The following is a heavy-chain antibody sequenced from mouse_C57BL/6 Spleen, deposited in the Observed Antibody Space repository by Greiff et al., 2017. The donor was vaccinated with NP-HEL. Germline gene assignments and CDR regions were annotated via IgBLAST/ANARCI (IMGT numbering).Heavy chain of an antibody. V-gene: IGHV3-6*01. J-gene: IGHJ2*01. CDR2: ISYDGSN. CDR3: AGTGRYFDY. CDR1: GYSITSGYY. D-gene: IGHD4-1*01. Sequence: ESGPGLVKPSQSLPLTCSVTGYSITSGYYWNWIRQFPGNKLEWMGYISYDGSNNYNPSLKNRISITRDTSKNQFFLKLNSVTTEDTATYYCAGTGRYFDYWGQGTTLTVSS.